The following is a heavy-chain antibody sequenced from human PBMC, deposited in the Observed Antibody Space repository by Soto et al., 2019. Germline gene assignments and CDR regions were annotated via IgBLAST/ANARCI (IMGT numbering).Heavy chain of an antibody. Sequence: QVQLVQSGAEVKKPGASVKVSCKASGYTFTSYAMHWVRQAPGQRLEWMGWINAGNGNTKYSQKFQGRVTITRDTSASTAYMELTSLRSEDTAVYYCARGVAGPLHWFDPWGQGTLVTVSS. D-gene: IGHD6-19*01. CDR2: INAGNGNT. J-gene: IGHJ5*02. CDR3: ARGVAGPLHWFDP. CDR1: GYTFTSYA. V-gene: IGHV1-3*01.